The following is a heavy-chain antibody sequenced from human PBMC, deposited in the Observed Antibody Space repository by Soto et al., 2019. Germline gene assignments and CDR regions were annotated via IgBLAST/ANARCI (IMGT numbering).Heavy chain of an antibody. Sequence: SQTLSLTCAISGESVSSNNAAWNWIRQSPSRGLEWLGRTYYRSRWYNDYAVSVKSRLTINPDTSKNQFSLQLNSVTPEDTAVYYCTRGPLLLGFLGGGDYYDMDVWGQGTTVTVSS. D-gene: IGHD3-3*01. CDR3: TRGPLLLGFLGGGDYYDMDV. CDR1: GESVSSNNAA. CDR2: TYYRSRWYN. V-gene: IGHV6-1*01. J-gene: IGHJ6*02.